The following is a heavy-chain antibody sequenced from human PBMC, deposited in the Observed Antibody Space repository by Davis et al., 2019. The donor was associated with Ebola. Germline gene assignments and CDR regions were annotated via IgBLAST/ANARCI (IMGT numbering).Heavy chain of an antibody. J-gene: IGHJ4*02. CDR2: ISSSSSYI. D-gene: IGHD4-17*01. CDR3: ARERAVTYFDY. Sequence: GESLKISCAASGFTFSSYSMNWVHQAPGKGLEWVSSISSSSSYIYYADSVKGRFTISRDNAKNSLYLQMNSLRAEDTAVYYCARERAVTYFDYWGQGTLVTVSS. V-gene: IGHV3-21*01. CDR1: GFTFSSYS.